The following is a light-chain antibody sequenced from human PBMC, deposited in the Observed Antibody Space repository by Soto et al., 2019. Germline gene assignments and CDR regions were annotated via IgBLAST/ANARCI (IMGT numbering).Light chain of an antibody. Sequence: EIVLTESPATLSLSPGERATLSCRASQSVSSCLAWSKQKPGQAPRLLIYDRSNRATGIPARVNGSGSGTDFTLTISRVEPEDFAVSYCQHRSNWPPSTFGPGTKVDIK. V-gene: IGKV3-11*01. CDR1: QSVSSC. CDR2: DRS. CDR3: QHRSNWPPST. J-gene: IGKJ3*01.